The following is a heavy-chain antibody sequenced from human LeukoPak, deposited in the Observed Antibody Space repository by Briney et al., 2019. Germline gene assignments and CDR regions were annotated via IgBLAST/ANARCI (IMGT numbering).Heavy chain of an antibody. Sequence: ASVKVSCKASGYTFTSYYMHWVRQAPGQGLEWMGIINPSGGSTSYAQKFQGRVTMTRDMSTSTVYMELSSLRSEDTAVYYCARDDGCSGGSCYYYYYMDVWGKGTTVTVSS. D-gene: IGHD2-15*01. CDR2: INPSGGST. CDR1: GYTFTSYY. V-gene: IGHV1-46*01. CDR3: ARDDGCSGGSCYYYYYMDV. J-gene: IGHJ6*03.